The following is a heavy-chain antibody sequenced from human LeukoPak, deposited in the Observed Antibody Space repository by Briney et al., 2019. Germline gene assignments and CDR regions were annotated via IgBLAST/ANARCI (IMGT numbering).Heavy chain of an antibody. Sequence: GRSLRLSCAASGFTFDDYAMHWVRQAPGKGLEWVSGISWNSGSIGYADSVKGRFTISRDNAKNSLYLQMNSLRAEDTAVYYCAREYYASGDYWGQGTLVTVSS. CDR1: GFTFDDYA. D-gene: IGHD3-10*01. CDR2: ISWNSGSI. V-gene: IGHV3-9*01. J-gene: IGHJ4*02. CDR3: AREYYASGDY.